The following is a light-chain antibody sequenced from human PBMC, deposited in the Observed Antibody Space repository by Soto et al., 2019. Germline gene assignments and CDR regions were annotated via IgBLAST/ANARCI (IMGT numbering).Light chain of an antibody. V-gene: IGKV3-20*01. CDR2: GAS. CDR3: QQYGTSPRT. CDR1: QSVLSSY. Sequence: DIVLTQSPGTLSLSPGDRATLSCRASQSVLSSYFAWYQQRPGQAPRLLIFGASSRAAGIPDRFSGSGSGTDFTLIINRLEPEDFVVYYCQQYGTSPRTFGQGTKVEIK. J-gene: IGKJ1*01.